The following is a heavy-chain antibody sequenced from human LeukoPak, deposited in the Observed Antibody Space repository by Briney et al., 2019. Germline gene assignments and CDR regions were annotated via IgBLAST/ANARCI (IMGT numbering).Heavy chain of an antibody. Sequence: GGSLRLSCAASGFTFSTYWMHWIRQAPGKGLVWVSRLNSDGSSTYYADSVKGRFTISRDNSKNTLCLQMNSLRAEDTAVYYCAKGVGYQLLPHAFDIWGQGTMVTVSS. V-gene: IGHV3-74*01. CDR1: GFTFSTYW. D-gene: IGHD2-2*01. J-gene: IGHJ3*02. CDR2: LNSDGSST. CDR3: AKGVGYQLLPHAFDI.